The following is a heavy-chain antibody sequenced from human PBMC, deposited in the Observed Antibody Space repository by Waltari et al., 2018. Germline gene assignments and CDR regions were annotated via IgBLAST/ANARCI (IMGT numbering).Heavy chain of an antibody. J-gene: IGHJ3*02. CDR3: ARESGSYSGGAFDI. CDR2: IYYSGST. D-gene: IGHD1-26*01. CDR1: GGSISSYS. Sequence: QVQLQESGPGLVKPSETLSLTCTVSGGSISSYSWSWIRQPPGKGLEWIGYIYYSGSTNYNPSLKSRVTISVDTSKNQFSLKLSSVTAADTAVYYCARESGSYSGGAFDIWGQGTMVTVSS. V-gene: IGHV4-59*01.